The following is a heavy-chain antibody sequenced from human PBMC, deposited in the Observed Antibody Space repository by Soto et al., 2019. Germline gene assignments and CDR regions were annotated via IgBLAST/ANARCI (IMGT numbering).Heavy chain of an antibody. Sequence: QITLKESGPTLVKPTQTLTLTCTFSGFSLSTSGVGVGWIRQPPGKALEWLALIYWDDDTRYSTSLQIRLTITKDTSKNQVVLTMTNMDPVDTATYYCAHPNTEQQQYYFDSWGKLTLVTVSS. V-gene: IGHV2-5*02. J-gene: IGHJ4*02. CDR3: AHPNTEQQQYYFDS. CDR2: IYWDDDT. CDR1: GFSLSTSGVG. D-gene: IGHD6-13*01.